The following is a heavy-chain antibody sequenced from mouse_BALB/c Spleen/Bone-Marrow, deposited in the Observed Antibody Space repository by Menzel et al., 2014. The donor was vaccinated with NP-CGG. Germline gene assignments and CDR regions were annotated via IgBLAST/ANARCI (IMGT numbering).Heavy chain of an antibody. D-gene: IGHD2-4*01. CDR2: IHYSGST. J-gene: IGHJ3*01. CDR3: ARPGNYDSTLAY. CDR1: GCSITSGYS. Sequence: EVHLVESGPDLVKPSQSLSLPCTVTGCSITSGYSWHWIRQFPGNKLEWMGYIHYSGSTNYNPSLKSRISITRDTSKNQFFLQLNSVTTEDTATYYCARPGNYDSTLAYWGQGTLVTVSA. V-gene: IGHV3-1*02.